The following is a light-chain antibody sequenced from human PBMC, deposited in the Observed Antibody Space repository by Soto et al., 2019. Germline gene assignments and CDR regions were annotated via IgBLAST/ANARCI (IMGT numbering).Light chain of an antibody. CDR3: SSHAGINNVV. V-gene: IGLV2-8*01. CDR1: SSDVGGYNY. Sequence: QAVLTQPPSASGSPGQSVTISCTGTSSDVGGYNYVSWYQQHPGKAPKLMIYEVTKRPSGVPDRFSGSKSGNTASLTVSGLLAEDEADYYCSSHAGINNVVFGGGTQLTLL. J-gene: IGLJ3*02. CDR2: EVT.